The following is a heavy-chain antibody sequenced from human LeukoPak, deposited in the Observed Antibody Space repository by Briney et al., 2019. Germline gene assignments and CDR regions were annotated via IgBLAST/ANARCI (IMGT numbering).Heavy chain of an antibody. D-gene: IGHD6-19*01. CDR3: ARAYSSGWWNYYYMDV. CDR1: GGTFSSYA. CDR2: IIPIFGTA. V-gene: IGHV1-69*05. Sequence: SVKVSCKASGGTFSSYAISWVRQAPGQGLEWMGGIIPIFGTANYAQKFQGRVTITTDESTSTAYMELSSLRSEETAVYYCARAYSSGWWNYYYMDVWGKGTTVTVSS. J-gene: IGHJ6*03.